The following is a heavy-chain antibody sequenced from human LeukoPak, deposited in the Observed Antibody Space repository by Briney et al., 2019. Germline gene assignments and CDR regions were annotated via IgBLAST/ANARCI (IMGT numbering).Heavy chain of an antibody. CDR2: IIPIFGTA. V-gene: IGHV1-69*06. Sequence: SVKVSCKASGYTFTGYYMHWVRQAPGQGLEWMGGIIPIFGTANYAQKFQGRVTITADKSTSTAYMELSSLRSEDTAVYYCARPRNWDSSSLMDVWGKGTTVTVSS. J-gene: IGHJ6*04. D-gene: IGHD6-13*01. CDR1: GYTFTGYY. CDR3: ARPRNWDSSSLMDV.